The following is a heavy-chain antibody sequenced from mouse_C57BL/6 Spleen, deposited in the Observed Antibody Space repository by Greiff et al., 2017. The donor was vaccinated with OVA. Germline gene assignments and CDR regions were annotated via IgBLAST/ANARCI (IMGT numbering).Heavy chain of an antibody. CDR2: ILPGSGST. D-gene: IGHD2-4*01. J-gene: IGHJ3*01. V-gene: IGHV1-9*01. CDR1: GYTFTGYW. Sequence: QVQLKESGAELMKPGASVKLSCKATGYTFTGYWIEWVKQRPGHGLEWIGKILPGSGSTNYNEKFKGKATLTADTSSNTAYMQISSLTTEDSAIYYCANYDYQAWFAYWGQGTLVTVSA. CDR3: ANYDYQAWFAY.